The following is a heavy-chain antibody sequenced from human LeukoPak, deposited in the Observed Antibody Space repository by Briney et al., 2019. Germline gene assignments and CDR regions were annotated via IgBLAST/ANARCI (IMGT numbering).Heavy chain of an antibody. J-gene: IGHJ4*02. Sequence: PGGSLRLSCAASGFTFSSYEMNWVSQAPGKGLEWGSYISSSGNTIYYAESVKGRFTISRDNAKNSLYLQMNSLRAEDTAVYYCARGVGFDYWGQGTLVTVSS. CDR1: GFTFSSYE. V-gene: IGHV3-48*03. CDR3: ARGVGFDY. CDR2: ISSSGNTI. D-gene: IGHD2-15*01.